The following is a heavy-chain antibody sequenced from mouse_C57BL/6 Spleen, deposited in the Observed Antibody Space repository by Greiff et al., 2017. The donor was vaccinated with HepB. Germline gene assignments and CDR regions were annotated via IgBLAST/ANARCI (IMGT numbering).Heavy chain of an antibody. CDR1: GYSITSGYD. V-gene: IGHV3-1*01. Sequence: DVKLQESGPGMVKPSQSLSLTCTVSGYSITSGYDWHWIRHFPGNQLEWMGYISYSGSTNYNPSLKSRISITHDTSKNHFFLKLNSVTTEDTATYYCARGPNPAYYYGSSHAMDYWGQGTSVTVSS. D-gene: IGHD1-1*01. CDR3: ARGPNPAYYYGSSHAMDY. CDR2: ISYSGST. J-gene: IGHJ4*01.